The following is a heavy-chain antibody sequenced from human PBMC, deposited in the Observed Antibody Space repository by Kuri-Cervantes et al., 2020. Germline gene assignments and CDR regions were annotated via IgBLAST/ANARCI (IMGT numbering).Heavy chain of an antibody. D-gene: IGHD5-24*01. J-gene: IGHJ3*02. Sequence: SETLSLTCAVYGGSFSGYYWNWIRQPPGKGLEWIGEIKHSGSTNYNPSLKSRVTISVDTSKNQFSLKLSSVTAADTAVYYCARDVGMATTSTDGAFDIWGQGTMVTVSS. CDR2: IKHSGST. CDR3: ARDVGMATTSTDGAFDI. CDR1: GGSFSGYY. V-gene: IGHV4-34*01.